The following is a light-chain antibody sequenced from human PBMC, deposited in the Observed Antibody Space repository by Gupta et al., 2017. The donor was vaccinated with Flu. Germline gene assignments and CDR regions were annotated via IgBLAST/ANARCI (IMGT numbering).Light chain of an antibody. V-gene: IGLV3-1*01. CDR3: QAWDSSTVV. CDR2: QDI. Sequence: SYELTQPPSVSVSPGQTASITCSGDKLGDKYACWYQQKPGQSPVLVIYQDIKRPSGIPERFSGSNSGNKANLTISGTQAMDEAYYYCQAWDSSTVVFGGGTKLTVL. J-gene: IGLJ2*01. CDR1: KLGDKY.